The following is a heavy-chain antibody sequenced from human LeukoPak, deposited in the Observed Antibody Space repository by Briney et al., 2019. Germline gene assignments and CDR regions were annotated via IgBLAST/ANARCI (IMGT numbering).Heavy chain of an antibody. V-gene: IGHV4-30-2*01. Sequence: SETLSLTCAVSGGSISSGGYSWSWIRQPPGKGLEWIGYIYHSGSTYYNPSLKSRVTISVDRSKNQFSLKLSSVTAADTAVYYCARDRTIGYCSGGSCYFDYWGQGTLVTVSS. CDR3: ARDRTIGYCSGGSCYFDY. J-gene: IGHJ4*02. CDR2: IYHSGST. D-gene: IGHD2-15*01. CDR1: GGSISSGGYS.